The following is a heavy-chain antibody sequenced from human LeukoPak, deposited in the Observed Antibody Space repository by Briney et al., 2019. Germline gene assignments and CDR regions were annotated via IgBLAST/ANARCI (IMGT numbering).Heavy chain of an antibody. V-gene: IGHV1-69*05. D-gene: IGHD3-22*01. CDR1: GGTFSSYA. Sequence: GSSVKVSCKASGGTFSSYAISWVRQAPGQVLEWMGGIIPIFGTANYAQKFQGRVTITTDESTSTAYMELSSLRSEDTAVYYCARGGPYYYDSSGYQPFDYWGQGTLVTVSS. CDR3: ARGGPYYYDSSGYQPFDY. CDR2: IIPIFGTA. J-gene: IGHJ4*02.